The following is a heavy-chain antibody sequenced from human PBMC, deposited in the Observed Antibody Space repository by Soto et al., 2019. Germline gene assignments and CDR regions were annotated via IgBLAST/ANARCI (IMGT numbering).Heavy chain of an antibody. V-gene: IGHV1-2*02. Sequence: QVQLVQSGAEVKKPGASVKVSCKASGYTFTGYYMHWVRQAPGQGLEWMGWINPNSGGTNYAQKVQGRVTMTRDTSISTAYMELSRLRSDDTAVYYCARNVIGFGEFFDYWGQGTLVTVSS. D-gene: IGHD3-10*01. CDR3: ARNVIGFGEFFDY. CDR1: GYTFTGYY. CDR2: INPNSGGT. J-gene: IGHJ4*02.